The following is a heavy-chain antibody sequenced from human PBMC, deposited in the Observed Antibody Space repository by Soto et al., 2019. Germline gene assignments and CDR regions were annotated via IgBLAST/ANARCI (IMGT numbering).Heavy chain of an antibody. J-gene: IGHJ4*02. CDR3: ARHNYGSGSTYFDY. V-gene: IGHV4-59*08. Sequence: QVQLQESGPGLVKPSEPLSLTGTVSGGSISSYYWSWIRQPPGKGLEWIGYIYYSGSTNYNPSLKSRVTISVDTSKNQFSLKLNSMTAADTAVYYCARHNYGSGSTYFDYWGQGTLVTVSS. CDR2: IYYSGST. D-gene: IGHD3-10*01. CDR1: GGSISSYY.